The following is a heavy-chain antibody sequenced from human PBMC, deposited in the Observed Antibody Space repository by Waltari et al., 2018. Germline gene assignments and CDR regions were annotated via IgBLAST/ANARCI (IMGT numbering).Heavy chain of an antibody. CDR1: GFTFSSYW. J-gene: IGHJ5*02. D-gene: IGHD3-22*01. CDR2: IKQDGSEK. V-gene: IGHV3-7*01. Sequence: EVQLVESGGGLVQPGGSLRLSCAASGFTFSSYWMSWVRQAPGKGLGWVANIKQDGSEKYYVDPVKGRFTISRDNAKNSLYLQMNSLRAEDTAVYYCAREYDSSGYYYLGWFDPWGQGTLVTVSS. CDR3: AREYDSSGYYYLGWFDP.